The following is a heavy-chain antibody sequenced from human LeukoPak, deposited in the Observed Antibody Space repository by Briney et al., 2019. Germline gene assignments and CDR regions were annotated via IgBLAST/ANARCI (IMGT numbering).Heavy chain of an antibody. J-gene: IGHJ4*02. CDR3: ARDSGRGYSYGPPDY. CDR1: GYTFTGYY. Sequence: ASVKVSCKASGYTFTGYYMHWVRQAPGQGLEWMGWINPSSGGTNYAQKFQGRVTMTRDTSISTAYMELSRLRSDDTAVYYCARDSGRGYSYGPPDYWGQGTLVTVSS. CDR2: INPSSGGT. V-gene: IGHV1-2*02. D-gene: IGHD5-18*01.